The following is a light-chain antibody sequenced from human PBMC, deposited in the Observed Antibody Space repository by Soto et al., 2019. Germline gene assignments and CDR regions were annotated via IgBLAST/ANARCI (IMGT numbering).Light chain of an antibody. CDR2: KAS. J-gene: IGKJ1*01. Sequence: DIQMTQSPSTLSASVGDRVTITCRASQSISSWLAWYQQKPGKAPKVLIYKASSLESGVPSRFSGSGSGTDFTLTISRLEPEDFAVYYCQQYGSSPGTFGQGTKVDIK. V-gene: IGKV1-5*03. CDR3: QQYGSSPGT. CDR1: QSISSW.